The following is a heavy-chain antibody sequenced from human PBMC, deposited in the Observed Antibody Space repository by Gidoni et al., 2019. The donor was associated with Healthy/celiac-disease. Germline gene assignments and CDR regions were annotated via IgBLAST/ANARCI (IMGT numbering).Heavy chain of an antibody. CDR3: ARVRRLEQQLAHYYYYGMDV. CDR2: IYYSGST. CDR1: GGSISSGGYY. D-gene: IGHD6-13*01. V-gene: IGHV4-31*03. Sequence: QVQLQESGPGLVKPSQTLSLTCTVSGGSISSGGYYWSWIRQHPGKGLEWIGYIYYSGSTYYNPSLKSRVTIPVDTSKNQFSLKLSSVTAADTAVYYCARVRRLEQQLAHYYYYGMDVWGQGTTDTVSS. J-gene: IGHJ6*02.